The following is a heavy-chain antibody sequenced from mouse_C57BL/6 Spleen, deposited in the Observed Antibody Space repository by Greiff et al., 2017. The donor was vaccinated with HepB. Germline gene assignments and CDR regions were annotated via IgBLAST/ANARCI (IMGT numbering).Heavy chain of an antibody. V-gene: IGHV8-8*01. CDR1: GFSLSTFGMG. CDR3: ARDAYYGSSLYFDY. J-gene: IGHJ2*01. Sequence: QVTLKESGPGILQPSQTLSLTCSFSGFSLSTFGMGVGWIRQPSGKGLEWLAHIWWDDDKYYNPALKSRLTISKDTSKNQVFLKIANVDTADTATYYCARDAYYGSSLYFDYWGQGTTLTVSS. CDR2: IWWDDDK. D-gene: IGHD1-1*01.